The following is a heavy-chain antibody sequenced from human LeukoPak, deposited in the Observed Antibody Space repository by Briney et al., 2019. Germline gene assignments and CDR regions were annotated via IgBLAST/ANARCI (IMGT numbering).Heavy chain of an antibody. Sequence: SQTLTLTCTASGGTISSGSYYWGCIRQRAGMGLEWIGRIYTSGSTNYNPSLKSRGIISVDTAKNQFSLKLSSVTAADTAVYYCARESHNWIRFHAYYYSYGMDVWGQGTTVTVSS. CDR1: GGTISSGSYY. CDR2: IYTSGST. V-gene: IGHV4-61*02. D-gene: IGHD1-1*01. CDR3: ARESHNWIRFHAYYYSYGMDV. J-gene: IGHJ6*02.